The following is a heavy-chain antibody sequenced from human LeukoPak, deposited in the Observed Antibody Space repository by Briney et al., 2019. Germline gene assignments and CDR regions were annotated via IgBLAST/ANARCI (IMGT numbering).Heavy chain of an antibody. J-gene: IGHJ4*02. V-gene: IGHV3-21*01. CDR1: GFTFSSYS. CDR3: ARISGSYSFDY. CDR2: ISSSSSYI. Sequence: GGSLRLSCAASGFTFSSYSMNWVRQAPGKGLEWVSSISSSSSYIYYADSVKGRFTISRDNAKSSLYLQMNSLRAEDTAVYYCARISGSYSFDYWGQETLVTVSS. D-gene: IGHD1-26*01.